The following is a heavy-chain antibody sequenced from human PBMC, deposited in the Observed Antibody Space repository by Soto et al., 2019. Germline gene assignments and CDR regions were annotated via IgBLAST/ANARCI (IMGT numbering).Heavy chain of an antibody. CDR3: AGGEHASTWFYFDY. Sequence: QVQLVQSGAEVKKPGSSVKVSCKASGGTFSSYAISWVRQAPGQGLEWMGDIIPIFSTTRHAQTFQGRVTITADESTTTAYLELNSLTSDDTAVYYCAGGEHASTWFYFDYWGQGTLVTVSS. CDR2: IIPIFSTT. J-gene: IGHJ4*02. CDR1: GGTFSSYA. V-gene: IGHV1-69*01. D-gene: IGHD6-13*01.